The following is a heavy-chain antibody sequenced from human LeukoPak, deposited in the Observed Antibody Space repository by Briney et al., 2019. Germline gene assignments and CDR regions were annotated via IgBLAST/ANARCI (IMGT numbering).Heavy chain of an antibody. D-gene: IGHD5-18*01. CDR3: ARDEQLQYMDTAMAWRLDY. V-gene: IGHV1-2*02. Sequence: GASVKVSCKASGYTFTGYYMHWVRQAPGQGLEWMGWINPNSGGTDYAQKFQGRVTMTRDTSISTAYMELSRLRSDDTAVYYCARDEQLQYMDTAMAWRLDYWGQGTLVTVSS. CDR1: GYTFTGYY. J-gene: IGHJ4*02. CDR2: INPNSGGT.